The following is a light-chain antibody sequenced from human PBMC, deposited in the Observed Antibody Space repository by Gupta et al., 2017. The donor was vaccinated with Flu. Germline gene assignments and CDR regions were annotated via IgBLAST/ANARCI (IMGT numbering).Light chain of an antibody. CDR3: ATWDDSLSGVV. J-gene: IGLJ2*01. CDR1: NSNLGTNY. Sequence: SVLTQPPSVSGPPGQGFTISCSGDNSNLGTNYVYWYQHLPGAAPKLFIFRNNQRPSGVPARFSGSKSGTSASLAISGLQSEDEADYFCATWDDSLSGVVFGGGTKLTVL. CDR2: RNN. V-gene: IGLV1-47*01.